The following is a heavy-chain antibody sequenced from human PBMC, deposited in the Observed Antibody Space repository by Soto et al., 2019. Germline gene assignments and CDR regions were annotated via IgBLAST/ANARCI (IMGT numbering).Heavy chain of an antibody. CDR2: IYYSGST. D-gene: IGHD3-3*01. CDR1: GGSGSSGSYY. Sequence: LETLSLTCTVSGGSGSSGSYYWSWIRQPPGKGLEWIGYIYYSGSTNYNPSLKSRVTISVDTSKNQFSLKLSSVTAADTAVYYCARDHTIFGVVGTGFDYWGQGTLVTVSS. CDR3: ARDHTIFGVVGTGFDY. V-gene: IGHV4-61*01. J-gene: IGHJ4*02.